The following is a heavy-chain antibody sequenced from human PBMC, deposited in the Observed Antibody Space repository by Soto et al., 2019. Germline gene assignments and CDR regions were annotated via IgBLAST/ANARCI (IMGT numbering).Heavy chain of an antibody. D-gene: IGHD3-16*01. CDR1: GGSISSRTSY. CDR2: IYYGGDS. Sequence: QVQLQESGPGLVKPSQTLSLTCTVSGGSISSRTSYWSWIRQHPGKGLEWIGYIYYGGDSFYNPSFKGRVTIAIDPSENLFSLKLNAGIAADTAVYFCVGGGGGGVDCWGQGTLVTVAS. J-gene: IGHJ4*02. V-gene: IGHV4-31*03. CDR3: VGGGGGGVDC.